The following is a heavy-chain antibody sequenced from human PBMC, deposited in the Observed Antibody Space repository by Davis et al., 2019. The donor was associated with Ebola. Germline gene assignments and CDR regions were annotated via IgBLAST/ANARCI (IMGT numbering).Heavy chain of an antibody. V-gene: IGHV3-33*03. Sequence: GGSLRLSCAASGFIFNTFGMHWVRQAPGKGLEWVAVIWYDGGRKYYADSVKGRFTISRDNAKNTLYLQMNSLRPDDTAVYYCAKVRSLRYFDYWGQGTLVTVSS. CDR1: GFIFNTFG. J-gene: IGHJ4*02. CDR2: IWYDGGRK. CDR3: AKVRSLRYFDY.